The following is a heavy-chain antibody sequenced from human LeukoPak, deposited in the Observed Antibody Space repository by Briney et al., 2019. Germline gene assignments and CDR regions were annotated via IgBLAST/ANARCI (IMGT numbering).Heavy chain of an antibody. CDR2: ISGSGAST. CDR3: AKESGLKIQLWFDPGSNWFDP. Sequence: TGGSLRLSCAASGFSFSIYAVSWVRQAPGKGLEWVSAISGSGASTYYADSVKGRFTISRDNSKNTLYLQMNSLRAEDTAVYYCAKESGLKIQLWFDPGSNWFDPWGQGTLVTVSS. CDR1: GFSFSIYA. V-gene: IGHV3-23*01. D-gene: IGHD5-18*01. J-gene: IGHJ5*02.